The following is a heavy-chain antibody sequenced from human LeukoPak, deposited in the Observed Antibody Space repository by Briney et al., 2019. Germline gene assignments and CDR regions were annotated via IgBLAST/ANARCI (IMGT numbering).Heavy chain of an antibody. J-gene: IGHJ4*02. V-gene: IGHV3-7*04. CDR2: IKQDGSEK. CDR3: ARDHSSSWYGSWLY. D-gene: IGHD6-13*01. CDR1: GFSFSTYW. Sequence: GGSLRLSCAASGFSFSTYWMSWVRQAPGKGLEWVANIKQDGSEKYYVDSVKGRFTISRDNAKNSLYLQMNSLRAEDTAVYYCARDHSSSWYGSWLYWGQGTLVTVSS.